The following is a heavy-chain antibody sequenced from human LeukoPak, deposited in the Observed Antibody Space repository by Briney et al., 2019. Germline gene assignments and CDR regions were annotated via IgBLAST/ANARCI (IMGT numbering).Heavy chain of an antibody. Sequence: GGSLRLSCAASGFTFRSYAIHWVRQAPGKGLEWVAVVSSDGNTKFYADSVKGRFTISRDNSKNTLYLQMNSLRAEDTAVFYCARATTRLVAATPYYYYGMDVWGQGTTVTVSS. CDR1: GFTFRSYA. CDR2: VSSDGNTK. D-gene: IGHD2-15*01. CDR3: ARATTRLVAATPYYYYGMDV. J-gene: IGHJ6*02. V-gene: IGHV3-30-3*01.